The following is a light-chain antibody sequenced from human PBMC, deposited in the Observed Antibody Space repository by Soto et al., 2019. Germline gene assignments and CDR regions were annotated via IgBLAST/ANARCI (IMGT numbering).Light chain of an antibody. CDR1: SSDVGAYNS. CDR2: KGT. J-gene: IGLJ1*01. CDR3: CSHAGDNTYV. Sequence: QSALAQPASVSGSPGQSITISCTGTSSDVGAYNSVSWYQQHPHKAPQVIIYKGTQRPSGVSNRFSGSTSGNAASLTISGLQADDEADYFCCSHAGDNTYVFETGTKVTVL. V-gene: IGLV2-23*01.